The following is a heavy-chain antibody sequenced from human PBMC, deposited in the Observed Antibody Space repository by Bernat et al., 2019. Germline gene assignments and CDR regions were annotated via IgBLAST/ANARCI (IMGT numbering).Heavy chain of an antibody. Sequence: QLQLQESGPGLVKPSETLSLTCTVSGGSISSSSYYWGWIRQPPGKGLEWIGSIYYSGSTYYNPSLKSRVTISVDTSKNQFSLKLSSVTAADTAVYYCASGQYDYILGSYRYFDYWGQGTLVTVSS. D-gene: IGHD3-16*02. CDR2: IYYSGST. CDR3: ASGQYDYILGSYRYFDY. J-gene: IGHJ4*02. V-gene: IGHV4-39*01. CDR1: GGSISSSSYY.